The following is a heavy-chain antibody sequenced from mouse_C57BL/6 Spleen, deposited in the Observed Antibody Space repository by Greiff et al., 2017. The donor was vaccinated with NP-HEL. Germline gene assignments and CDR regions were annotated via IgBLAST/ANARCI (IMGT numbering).Heavy chain of an antibody. Sequence: QVQLQQSGAELVRPGTSVKVSCKASGYAFTNYLIEWVKQRPGQGLEWIGVINPGSGGTNYNEKFKGKATLTADKSSSTAYMQLSSLTSEDSAVYFCAREGSSYVRAMDYWGQGTSVTVSS. CDR2: INPGSGGT. D-gene: IGHD1-1*01. J-gene: IGHJ4*01. CDR3: AREGSSYVRAMDY. CDR1: GYAFTNYL. V-gene: IGHV1-54*01.